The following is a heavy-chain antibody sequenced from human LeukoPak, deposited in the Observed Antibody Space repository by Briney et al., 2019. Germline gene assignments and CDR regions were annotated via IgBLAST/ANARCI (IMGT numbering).Heavy chain of an antibody. CDR3: AKKALPGSAVAGIDY. J-gene: IGHJ4*02. V-gene: IGHV3-30-3*02. D-gene: IGHD6-19*01. CDR2: ISYDGSNK. Sequence: GGSLRLSCAASGFTFSSYAMHWVRQAPGKGLEWVAVISYDGSNKYYADSVKGRFTISRDNSKNTLYLQMNSLRAEDTAIYYCAKKALPGSAVAGIDYWGQGTLVTVSS. CDR1: GFTFSSYA.